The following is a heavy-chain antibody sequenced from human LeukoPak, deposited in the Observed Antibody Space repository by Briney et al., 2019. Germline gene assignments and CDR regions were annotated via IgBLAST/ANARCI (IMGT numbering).Heavy chain of an antibody. CDR2: IYYSGST. CDR3: ARHRGGDYNDAFDL. CDR1: GGSISSSSYY. V-gene: IGHV4-39*01. Sequence: SETLSLTCTVSGGSISSSSYYWGWIRQPPGKGLEWIGSIYYSGSTYYNPSLKSRVTISVDTSKNQFSLRLTSVTVADTAVYYCARHRGGDYNDAFDLWGQGTLVTVSS. J-gene: IGHJ3*01. D-gene: IGHD4-17*01.